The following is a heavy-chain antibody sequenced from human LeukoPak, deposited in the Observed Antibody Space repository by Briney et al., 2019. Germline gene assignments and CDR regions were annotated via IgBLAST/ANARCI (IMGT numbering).Heavy chain of an antibody. D-gene: IGHD3-10*01. V-gene: IGHV3-9*01. Sequence: KPGGSLRLACAASGFTFDDYAMHWVGQAPGKGLEWVTGISWNSGSIGYADSVKGRFTISRDNAKNSLYLQMNSLRAEDTALYYCAKDMFVAGYGSGSFRFDPWGQGTLVTVSS. CDR2: ISWNSGSI. CDR1: GFTFDDYA. J-gene: IGHJ5*02. CDR3: AKDMFVAGYGSGSFRFDP.